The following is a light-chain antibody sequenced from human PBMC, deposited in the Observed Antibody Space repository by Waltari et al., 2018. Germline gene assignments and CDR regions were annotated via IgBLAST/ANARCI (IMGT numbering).Light chain of an antibody. Sequence: DIQMTQSTSSLSASVGDKVTITCRASQGISHYLAWIQQKPGKVPKLLIYAASTLQSGVPSRFTGSGSGTEFTLTISSLQPEDVATYYCQKYSGAPLTFGGGTKVEIK. CDR1: QGISHY. J-gene: IGKJ4*01. V-gene: IGKV1-27*01. CDR2: AAS. CDR3: QKYSGAPLT.